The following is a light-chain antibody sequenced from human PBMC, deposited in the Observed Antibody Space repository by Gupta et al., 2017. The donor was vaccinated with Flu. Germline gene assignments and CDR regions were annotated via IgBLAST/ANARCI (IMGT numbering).Light chain of an antibody. J-gene: IGKJ3*01. CDR3: QQDGNSPFT. Sequence: EIVLTQSPGTLSLSPGEGATLSCRASQSVSSNYLAWYQQKPGQAPSLPIHGASSRATGIPDRFSGSGSGTDFTLTISRLEPEDFAVYYCQQDGNSPFTFGHGTKVDIK. CDR1: QSVSSNY. CDR2: GAS. V-gene: IGKV3-20*01.